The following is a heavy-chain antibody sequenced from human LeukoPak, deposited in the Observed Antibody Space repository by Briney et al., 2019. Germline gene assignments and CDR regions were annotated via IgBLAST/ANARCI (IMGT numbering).Heavy chain of an antibody. D-gene: IGHD2-2*01. J-gene: IGHJ4*02. V-gene: IGHV5-51*01. CDR3: ARHCSSTSCPIWH. Sequence: GESLKISCKGSGYSFTSYWIGWVRQMPGKGLEWMGIIYPGDSDTRYSPSFQGQVTISADKSISTAYLQWSSLKASDIAMYYCARHCSSTSCPIWHWGQGTLVTVSS. CDR2: IYPGDSDT. CDR1: GYSFTSYW.